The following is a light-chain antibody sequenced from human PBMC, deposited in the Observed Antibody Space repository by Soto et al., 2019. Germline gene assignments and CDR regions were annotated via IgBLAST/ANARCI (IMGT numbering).Light chain of an antibody. CDR3: QQSSSTPFT. J-gene: IGKJ2*01. CDR2: RAS. Sequence: QMDQSPSFLSSSVESSVNNTLRATQDHSTFLNWYQQRPGKAPNVLIYRASTLQGDVPSRFSRSGSGTDFTLTISGLQPEDFAIYYCQQSSSTPFTFGQGTQVEV. CDR1: QDHSTF. V-gene: IGKV1-39*01.